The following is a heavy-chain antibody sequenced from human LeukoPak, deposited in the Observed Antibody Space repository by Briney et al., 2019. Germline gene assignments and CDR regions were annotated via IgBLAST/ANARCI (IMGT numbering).Heavy chain of an antibody. D-gene: IGHD2-2*01. Sequence: GRSLRLSCAASGFTFSSYGMHWVRQAPGKGLEWVAVIWYDGSNKYYADSVKGRFTISRDNPKNTLYLHMNSLRTEDTAVYYCARGFCNSISCYQGPFDFWGQGTLVTVSS. CDR1: GFTFSSYG. J-gene: IGHJ4*02. CDR3: ARGFCNSISCYQGPFDF. V-gene: IGHV3-33*01. CDR2: IWYDGSNK.